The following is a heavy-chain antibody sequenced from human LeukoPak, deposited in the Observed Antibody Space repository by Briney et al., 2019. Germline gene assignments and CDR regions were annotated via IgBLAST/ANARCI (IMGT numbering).Heavy chain of an antibody. D-gene: IGHD6-6*01. J-gene: IGHJ4*02. V-gene: IGHV4-39*01. CDR1: GFTFSSYG. CDR3: VTTRPGDY. Sequence: GSLRLSCAASGFTFSSYGMHWIRQPPGKGLEWIGSIYYSGSTYYNPSLKSRVTISVDTSKNQFSLKLSSVTAADTAVYYCVTTRPGDYWGQGTLVTVSS. CDR2: IYYSGST.